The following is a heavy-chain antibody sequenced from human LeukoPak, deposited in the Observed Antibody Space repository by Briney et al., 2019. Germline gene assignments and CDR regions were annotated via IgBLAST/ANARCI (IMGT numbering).Heavy chain of an antibody. Sequence: PGGSLRLSCAASGFTFSSYAMSWVRQAPGKGLEWVSPISGGGGGTDYADSVKGRFTISRDNSKNTLYLQMNSLRAEDTAVYYCAKGSYYGISGPFDYWGQGTLVTVSS. CDR3: AKGSYYGISGPFDY. CDR1: GFTFSSYA. D-gene: IGHD3-22*01. J-gene: IGHJ4*02. V-gene: IGHV3-23*01. CDR2: ISGGGGGT.